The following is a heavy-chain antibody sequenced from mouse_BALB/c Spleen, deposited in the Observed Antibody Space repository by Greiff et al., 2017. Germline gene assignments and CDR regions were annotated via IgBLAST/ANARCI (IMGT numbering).Heavy chain of an antibody. J-gene: IGHJ2*01. CDR1: GFTFSSYA. CDR2: ISSGGST. V-gene: IGHV5-6-5*01. D-gene: IGHD1-1*01. Sequence: VQLKESGGGLVKPGGSLKLSCAASGFTFSSYAMSWVRQTPEKRLEWVASISSGGSTYYPDSVKGRFTISRDNTRNILYLQMSSLRSEDTAMYYCASRYYGSSSYYFDYWGQGTTLTVSS. CDR3: ASRYYGSSSYYFDY.